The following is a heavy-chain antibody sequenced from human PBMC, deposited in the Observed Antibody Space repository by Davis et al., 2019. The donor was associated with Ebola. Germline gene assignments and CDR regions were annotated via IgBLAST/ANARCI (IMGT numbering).Heavy chain of an antibody. CDR3: VKDRGSVIRDFDY. Sequence: GASLKISCSASEFIFSTYAMHWVRQAPGKGLEYVSGINNNGAITYYADSVKYRLTISRDNSKNTLYLQMSDLRVEDTAVYYCVKDRGSVIRDFDYWGQGTLVTVSP. D-gene: IGHD2-21*01. J-gene: IGHJ4*02. CDR1: EFIFSTYA. CDR2: INNNGAIT. V-gene: IGHV3-64D*08.